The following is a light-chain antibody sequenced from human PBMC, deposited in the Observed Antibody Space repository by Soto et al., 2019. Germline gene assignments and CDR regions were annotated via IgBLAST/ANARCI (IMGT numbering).Light chain of an antibody. CDR3: AAWDDSLSGYV. Sequence: QSVLTQPPSASGTPGQRVTISCSGSSSNIGSNYVYWYQQLPGTAPKLLIYRNNQRPSGVPDRFSGSKSGTSASLAISGLRSEDEADYYCAAWDDSLSGYVFGTGAKVP. J-gene: IGLJ1*01. CDR2: RNN. CDR1: SSNIGSNY. V-gene: IGLV1-47*01.